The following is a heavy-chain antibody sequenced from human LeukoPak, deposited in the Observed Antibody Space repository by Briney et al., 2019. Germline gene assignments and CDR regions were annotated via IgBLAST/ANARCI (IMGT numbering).Heavy chain of an antibody. V-gene: IGHV4-59*01. CDR3: ASFPYEAGRLHDAFDI. D-gene: IGHD3-3*01. J-gene: IGHJ3*02. CDR1: GGSISSYY. Sequence: SETLSLTCTVSGGSISSYYWSWIRQPPGKGLEWIGYIYYSGSTNYNPSLKSRVTISVDTSKNQFSPKLSSVTAADTAVYYCASFPYEAGRLHDAFDIWGQGTMVTVSS. CDR2: IYYSGST.